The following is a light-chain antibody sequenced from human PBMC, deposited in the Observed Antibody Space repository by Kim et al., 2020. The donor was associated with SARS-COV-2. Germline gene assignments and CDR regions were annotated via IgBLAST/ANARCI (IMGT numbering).Light chain of an antibody. V-gene: IGLV2-14*03. CDR1: STDVGGFEY. CDR2: GVT. J-gene: IGLJ3*02. CDR3: SSYSSDTTAV. Sequence: QSALTQPASVSGSLGQSISISCTGGSTDVGGFEYVSWYQQYPGKVPKLVIYGVTHRPSGVPDRFSGSKSGNTASLTISGLLAEDEAEYYCSSYSSDTTAVFGGGTQVTVL.